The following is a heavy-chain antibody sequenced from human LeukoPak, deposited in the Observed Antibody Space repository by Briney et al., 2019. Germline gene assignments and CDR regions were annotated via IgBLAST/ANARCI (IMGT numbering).Heavy chain of an antibody. D-gene: IGHD3-22*01. J-gene: IGHJ4*02. CDR1: GGSISSYY. CDR3: ARIDSSGYYYEVDY. V-gene: IGHV4-59*01. CDR2: IYYSGST. Sequence: SETLSLTCTVSGGSISSYYWSWIRQPPGKGLEWIGYIYYSGSTNYNPSLKSRVTISVDTSKNQFSLKLSSVTAADTAVYYCARIDSSGYYYEVDYWGQGTLVTVSS.